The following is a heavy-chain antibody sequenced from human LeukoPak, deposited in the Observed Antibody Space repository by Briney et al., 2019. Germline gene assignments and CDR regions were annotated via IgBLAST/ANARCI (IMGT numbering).Heavy chain of an antibody. CDR3: ARHWETSSWYVDY. J-gene: IGHJ4*02. Sequence: SETLSLTCTVSGGSVSSGSYYWSWIRQPPGKGLEWIGYIYYSGSTNYNPSLKSRVTISVDTSKNQLSLKLSSVTAADTAVYYRARHWETSSWYVDYWGQGTLVTVSS. D-gene: IGHD6-13*01. V-gene: IGHV4-61*01. CDR1: GGSVSSGSYY. CDR2: IYYSGST.